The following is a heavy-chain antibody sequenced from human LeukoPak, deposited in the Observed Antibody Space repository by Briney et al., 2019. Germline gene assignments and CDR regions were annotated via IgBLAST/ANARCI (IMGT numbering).Heavy chain of an antibody. V-gene: IGHV4-34*01. CDR1: GGSFSGYY. CDR3: ARALYKRFRDGYYYYGMDV. CDR2: INHSGST. Sequence: SETLSLTCAVYGGSFSGYYWSWIRQPPGKGLEWIGEINHSGSTNYNPSLKSRVTISVDTSKNQFSLKLRSVTAADTAVYYCARALYKRFRDGYYYYGMDVWGQGTTVTVSS. J-gene: IGHJ6*02. D-gene: IGHD5-24*01.